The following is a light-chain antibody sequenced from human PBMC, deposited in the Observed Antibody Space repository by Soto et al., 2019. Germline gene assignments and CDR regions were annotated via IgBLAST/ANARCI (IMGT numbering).Light chain of an antibody. J-gene: IGKJ5*01. CDR2: GAS. V-gene: IGKV3-20*01. CDR3: QQYGGSPIT. CDR1: QSVSSR. Sequence: EIVLTQSPGTLSLSPGGRATLSCRASQSVSSRLAWYQHKPGQSPTLLISGASRRASGVPVRFSGSGSGTDFTLTISRLEPEDFALYYCQQYGGSPITFGLGTRLEVK.